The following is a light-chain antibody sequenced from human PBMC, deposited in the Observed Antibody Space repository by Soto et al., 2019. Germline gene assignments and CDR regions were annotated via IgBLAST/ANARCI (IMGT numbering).Light chain of an antibody. V-gene: IGKV2-30*01. Sequence: DVVMTQSPLSLPVTLGQPASISCRSSQSLVFRDGNTYLNWFHQRPGQSPRRLFYKVSRRDSGVPDRFSAGGAGTDFTLKISRVEAEDVGVYYCMQGTQWPTFGGGTKVEIK. CDR1: QSLVFRDGNTY. J-gene: IGKJ4*01. CDR3: MQGTQWPT. CDR2: KVS.